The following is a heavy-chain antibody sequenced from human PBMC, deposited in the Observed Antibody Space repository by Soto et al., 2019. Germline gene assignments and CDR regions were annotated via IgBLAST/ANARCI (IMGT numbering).Heavy chain of an antibody. CDR1: GGSVSSYY. CDR2: INHTGGT. J-gene: IGHJ5*02. CDR3: ATRITVFGLLIHPFDP. D-gene: IGHD3-3*01. V-gene: IGHV4-34*01. Sequence: SETLSLTCAVYGGSVSSYYWNWIRQPPGKGLEWIREINHTGGTHYNQSLKSRVTMSVDTSKNQFSLRLSSVTAADTAIYYCATRITVFGLLIHPFDPWGQGTQVTVSS.